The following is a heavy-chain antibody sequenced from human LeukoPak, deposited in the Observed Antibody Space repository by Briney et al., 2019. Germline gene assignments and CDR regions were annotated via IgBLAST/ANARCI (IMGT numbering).Heavy chain of an antibody. CDR2: VNHSGST. D-gene: IGHD6-19*01. CDR3: ASVSSGPSGPQTYKKMDV. CDR1: GGSFSDYY. J-gene: IGHJ6*02. V-gene: IGHV4-34*01. Sequence: PSETLSLTCAVYGGSFSDYYWSWIRQPPGKGLEWIGEVNHSGSTNYNPSLKSRVTISVDTSKNQFSLKLSSVTAADTAVYYCASVSSGPSGPQTYKKMDVWGQGTTVTVSS.